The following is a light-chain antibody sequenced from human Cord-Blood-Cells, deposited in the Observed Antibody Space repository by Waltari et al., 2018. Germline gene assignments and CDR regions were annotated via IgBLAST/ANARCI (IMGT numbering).Light chain of an antibody. CDR2: EVS. CDR3: CSYAGSSTLV. J-gene: IGLJ2*01. CDR1: RSDVGIYNL. Sequence: QSALTQPASVSGSPGQSNPIPCTGTRSDVGIYNLVSWYQQHPGKAPKLMIYEVSKRPSGVSNRFSGSKSGNTASLTISGLQAEDEADYYCCSYAGSSTLVFGGGTKLTVL. V-gene: IGLV2-23*02.